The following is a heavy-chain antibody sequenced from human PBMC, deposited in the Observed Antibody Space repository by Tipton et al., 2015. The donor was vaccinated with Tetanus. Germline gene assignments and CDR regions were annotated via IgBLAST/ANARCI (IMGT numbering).Heavy chain of an antibody. V-gene: IGHV4-59*08. CDR1: GGSMSNNY. CDR3: ARHPPPYYYGSGSYLDY. Sequence: TLSLTCTVSGGSMSNNYWSWIRQPPGKGLEWIAYIFHSGSTNYSPSLKSRVAISMDTSKNQFSLRLSPVTAADTAVYFCARHPPPYYYGSGSYLDYWGQGTPVTVSS. D-gene: IGHD3-10*01. J-gene: IGHJ4*02. CDR2: IFHSGST.